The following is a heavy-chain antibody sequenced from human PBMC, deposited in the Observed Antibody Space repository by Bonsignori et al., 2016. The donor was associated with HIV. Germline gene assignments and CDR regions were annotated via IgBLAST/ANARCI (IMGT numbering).Heavy chain of an antibody. Sequence: VRQAPGKGLEWVSVIYSGGSSTYYADSVKGRFTISRDNSKNTLYLQMNSLRAEDTAVYYCAKGGPGYFDYWGQGTLVTVSS. J-gene: IGHJ4*02. CDR2: IYSGGSST. V-gene: IGHV3-23*03. CDR3: AKGGPGYFDY.